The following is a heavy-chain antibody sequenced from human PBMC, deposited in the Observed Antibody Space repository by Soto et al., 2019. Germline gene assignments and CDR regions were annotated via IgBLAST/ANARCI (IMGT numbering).Heavy chain of an antibody. CDR3: AHVYGGYDNFDY. CDR2: IYWDDDK. J-gene: IGHJ4*02. Sequence: QINLKGSGPTLVKPTQTLTLTCTFAGFSLSTSGGGVGWIRQPPGKALEWLALIYWDDDKRYSPSLKSRLTITKDTSKNPVVLTMTNMDPVDTATYYCAHVYGGYDNFDYWGQGTLVTVSS. V-gene: IGHV2-5*02. D-gene: IGHD5-12*01. CDR1: GFSLSTSGGG.